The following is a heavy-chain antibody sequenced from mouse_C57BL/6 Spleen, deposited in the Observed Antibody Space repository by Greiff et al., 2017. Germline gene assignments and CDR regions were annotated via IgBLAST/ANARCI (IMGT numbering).Heavy chain of an antibody. Sequence: VQLQQSGPELVKPGASVKISCKASGYTFTDYYMNWVKQSHGKSLEWIGDINPNNGGTSYNQKFKGKATLTVDKSSSTAYMELRSLTSEDSAAYYCAMGNYGSSYGYWGQGTTLTVSS. CDR3: AMGNYGSSYGY. CDR1: GYTFTDYY. V-gene: IGHV1-26*01. D-gene: IGHD1-1*01. J-gene: IGHJ2*01. CDR2: INPNNGGT.